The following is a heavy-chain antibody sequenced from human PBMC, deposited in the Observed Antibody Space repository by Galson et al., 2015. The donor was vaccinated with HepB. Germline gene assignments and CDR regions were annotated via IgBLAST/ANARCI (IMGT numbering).Heavy chain of an antibody. V-gene: IGHV3-66*02. CDR3: ASSSDPTRNWHFDP. D-gene: IGHD6-19*01. CDR1: GLIVSNNY. Sequence: SLRLSCAASGLIVSNNYMTWVRQAPGKGLEWVSLIYGGGDTTYADPERGRFTIASDISKSTLHVQMTSLTTEDTAVYYCASSSDPTRNWHFDPWGRGTLVIVSS. J-gene: IGHJ2*01. CDR2: IYGGGDT.